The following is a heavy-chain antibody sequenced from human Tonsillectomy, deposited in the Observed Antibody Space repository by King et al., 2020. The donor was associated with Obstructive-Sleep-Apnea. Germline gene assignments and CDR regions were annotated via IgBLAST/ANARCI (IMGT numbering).Heavy chain of an antibody. CDR1: GFTFDDYA. CDR3: AKGRAGIVVVVAATGREGYFDY. J-gene: IGHJ4*02. CDR2: ISWNSGSI. V-gene: IGHV3-9*01. D-gene: IGHD2-15*01. Sequence: VQLVESGGGLVPPGRSLGLSCAASGFTFDDYAMHWVRQAPGKGLEWVSGISWNSGSIGYADSVKGRFTISRDNAKNSLYLQMNSLRADDTALYYCAKGRAGIVVVVAATGREGYFDYWGQGTLVTVSS.